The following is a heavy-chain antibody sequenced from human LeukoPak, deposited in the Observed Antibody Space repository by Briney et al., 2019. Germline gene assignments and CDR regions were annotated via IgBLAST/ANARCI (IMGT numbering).Heavy chain of an antibody. CDR2: IYYSGST. J-gene: IGHJ4*02. D-gene: IGHD2-15*01. Sequence: SETLSLTCTVSGGSISSYYWSWIRQHPGKGLEWIGYIYYSGSTNYNPSLKSRVTISVDTSKNQFSLKLSYVTAADTAVYYCARGGCRGGSCYELDYWGQGTLVTVSS. CDR3: ARGGCRGGSCYELDY. V-gene: IGHV4-59*01. CDR1: GGSISSYY.